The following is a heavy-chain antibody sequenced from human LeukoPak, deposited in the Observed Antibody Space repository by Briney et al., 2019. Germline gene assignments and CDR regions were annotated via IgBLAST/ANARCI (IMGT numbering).Heavy chain of an antibody. Sequence: AAVTVSFKASGGTFSSYAISWVRQAPGQGLEWMGRIIPIFGIANYAQKFQGRVTITADKSTSTAYMELSSLRSEDTAVYYCARSDITGTTVWSQGTLATV. CDR3: ARSDITGTTV. V-gene: IGHV1-69*04. D-gene: IGHD1-20*01. CDR1: GGTFSSYA. CDR2: IIPIFGIA. J-gene: IGHJ4*02.